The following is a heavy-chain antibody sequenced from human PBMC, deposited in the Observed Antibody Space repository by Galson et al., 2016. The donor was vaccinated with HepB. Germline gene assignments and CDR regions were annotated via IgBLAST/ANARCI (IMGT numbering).Heavy chain of an antibody. CDR2: ILPGESNK. Sequence: SLRLSCAASGFTFRTYGFHWVRRAPGKGLEWVAVILPGESNKYYAHSVKGRFTVSRDNAKNSMYLQMRTLRVEDTAVYYCAREDDYVWGTFRFGRRGLDHWGQGILVTVSP. V-gene: IGHV3-33*01. J-gene: IGHJ4*02. CDR1: GFTFRTYG. D-gene: IGHD3-16*02. CDR3: AREDDYVWGTFRFGRRGLDH.